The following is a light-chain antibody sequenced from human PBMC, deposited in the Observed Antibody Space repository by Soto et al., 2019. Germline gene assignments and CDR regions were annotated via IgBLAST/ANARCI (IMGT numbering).Light chain of an antibody. CDR2: SNN. CDR1: SSNIGSNT. V-gene: IGLV1-44*01. CDR3: AAWDDTLNAPV. J-gene: IGLJ3*02. Sequence: QSVLTQPPSASGTPGQRVTISCSGSSSNIGSNTVNWYQQLPGTVPKLLIYSNNQLPSGVPDRFSGSKSGTSASLAISGLQSEDEADYYSAAWDDTLNAPVLGRGTQLTVL.